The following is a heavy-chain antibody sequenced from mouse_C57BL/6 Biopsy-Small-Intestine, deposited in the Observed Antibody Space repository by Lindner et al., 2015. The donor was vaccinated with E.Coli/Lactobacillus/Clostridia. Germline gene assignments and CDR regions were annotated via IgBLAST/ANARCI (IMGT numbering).Heavy chain of an antibody. CDR1: GYSFTGYN. D-gene: IGHD4-1*01. J-gene: IGHJ3*01. Sequence: VQLQESGAELVKPGASVKISCKASGYSFTGYNMNWVKQSHGKSLEWIGNINPYYGSTSYNQKFKGKATLTVDKSSSTAYMQLNSLTSEDSAVYYCARDSIAGTGFAYWGQGTLVTVSA. CDR3: ARDSIAGTGFAY. CDR2: INPYYGST. V-gene: IGHV1-39*01.